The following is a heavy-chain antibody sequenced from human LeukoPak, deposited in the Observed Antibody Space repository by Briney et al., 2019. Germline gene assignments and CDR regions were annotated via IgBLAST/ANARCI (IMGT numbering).Heavy chain of an antibody. CDR2: INPNSGGT. CDR3: ARRKQWLDVPPLDP. J-gene: IGHJ5*02. V-gene: IGHV1-2*02. Sequence: GASVKVSCKASGYTFTSYGISWVRQAPGQGVEWRGWINPNSGGTNYAQKFQGRVPMTRDTSISTAYMELSRLRSDDPAVYYCARRKQWLDVPPLDPWGQGTLVTVSS. D-gene: IGHD6-19*01. CDR1: GYTFTSYG.